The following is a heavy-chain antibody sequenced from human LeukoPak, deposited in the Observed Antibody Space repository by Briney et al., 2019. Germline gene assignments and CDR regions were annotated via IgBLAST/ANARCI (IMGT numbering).Heavy chain of an antibody. J-gene: IGHJ5*02. CDR3: ARGYGSGSYSYNWFDP. Sequence: PSETLSLTCAVSGGSISGGGYSWSWIRQPPGKGLEWIGYIYHSGSTYYNPSLKSRVTISVDRSKNQFSLKLSSVTAADTAVYYCARGYGSGSYSYNWFDPWGQGTLVTVSS. V-gene: IGHV4-30-2*01. CDR2: IYHSGST. D-gene: IGHD3-10*01. CDR1: GGSISGGGYS.